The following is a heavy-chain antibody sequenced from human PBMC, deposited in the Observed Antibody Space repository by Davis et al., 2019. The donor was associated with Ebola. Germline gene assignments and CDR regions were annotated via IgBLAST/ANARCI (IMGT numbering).Heavy chain of an antibody. Sequence: MPSETLSLTCTVSGGSISSSSYYWGWIRPPPGKGLEWIGSIYYSGSTYYNPSLKSRVTISVDTSTNQFSLKLSSVTAADTAVYYCARQGPYDYIWGSYRYPGVYYYGMDVWGQGTTVTVSS. CDR2: IYYSGST. CDR1: GGSISSSSYY. D-gene: IGHD3-16*02. V-gene: IGHV4-39*01. CDR3: ARQGPYDYIWGSYRYPGVYYYGMDV. J-gene: IGHJ6*02.